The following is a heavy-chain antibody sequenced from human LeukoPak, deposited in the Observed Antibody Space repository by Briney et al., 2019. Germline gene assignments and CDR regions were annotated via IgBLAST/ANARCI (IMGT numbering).Heavy chain of an antibody. CDR1: GGTFSTSE. Sequence: SVKVSCKASGGTFSTSEISWVRQAPGQGLELMGRIIPILNIKHYEQKFQGRVTITADKSTSTAYMELTSLRSDDTAVYYCARVRIFGVSEPFFDYWGQGTLVAVSS. CDR3: ARVRIFGVSEPFFDY. CDR2: IIPILNIK. D-gene: IGHD3-3*01. J-gene: IGHJ4*02. V-gene: IGHV1-69*04.